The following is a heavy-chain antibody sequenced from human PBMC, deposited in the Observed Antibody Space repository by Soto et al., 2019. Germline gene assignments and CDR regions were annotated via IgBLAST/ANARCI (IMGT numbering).Heavy chain of an antibody. CDR1: GDSVTSGNYY. J-gene: IGHJ4*01. Sequence: PSETLSLTCTVSGDSVTSGNYYWSWILQPPGKGLEWIGHIYYSGSTNYSPSLKSRVTISLDTSNKQFSLKVTSVTAADTAVYYCAMIPVDTYMIYRCERWGKGNMVSVSA. D-gene: IGHD3-16*01. CDR2: IYYSGST. CDR3: AMIPVDTYMIYRCER. V-gene: IGHV4-61*01.